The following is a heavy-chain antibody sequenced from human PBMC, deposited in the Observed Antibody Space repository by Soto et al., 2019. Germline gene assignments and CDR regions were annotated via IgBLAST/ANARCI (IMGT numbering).Heavy chain of an antibody. CDR3: ARPRGSSGHQPYYFDY. Sequence: EVQLVESGGGLVKPGGSLRLSCAASGFTFSSYSMNWVRQAPGKGLEWVSSISSSSSYIYYADSVKGRFTISRDNAKNSLYLQMNSLRAEDTAVYYCARPRGSSGHQPYYFDYWGQGTLVTVSS. CDR1: GFTFSSYS. V-gene: IGHV3-21*01. CDR2: ISSSSSYI. J-gene: IGHJ4*02. D-gene: IGHD3-22*01.